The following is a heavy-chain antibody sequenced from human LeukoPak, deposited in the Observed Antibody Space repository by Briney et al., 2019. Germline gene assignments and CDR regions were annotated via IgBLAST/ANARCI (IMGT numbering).Heavy chain of an antibody. CDR3: ARSPVLRFLEWPYFDY. CDR2: IYYSGST. CDR1: GGSISCYY. J-gene: IGHJ4*02. D-gene: IGHD3-3*01. V-gene: IGHV4-59*01. Sequence: PSETLSLTCTVYGGSISCYYWSWIRQPPGKGLEWIGYIYYSGSTNYNPSLKSRVTISVDTSKNQFSLKLSSVTAADTAVYYCARSPVLRFLEWPYFDYWGQGTLVTVSS.